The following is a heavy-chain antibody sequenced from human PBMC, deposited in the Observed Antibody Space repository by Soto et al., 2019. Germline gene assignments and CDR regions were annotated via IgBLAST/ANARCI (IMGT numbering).Heavy chain of an antibody. CDR2: IIPIPGTA. Sequence: QVQLVQSGAEVKKPGSSVKVSCKASGGTFSSYAISWVRQAPGQGLEWMGGIIPIPGTANYAQKFQGRVTITADEPTSTAYMELSSLRSEDTAVYYCARSQGSSTSLEIYYYYYYGMDVWGQGTTVTVSS. J-gene: IGHJ6*02. D-gene: IGHD2-2*01. CDR1: GGTFSSYA. CDR3: ARSQGSSTSLEIYYYYYYGMDV. V-gene: IGHV1-69*01.